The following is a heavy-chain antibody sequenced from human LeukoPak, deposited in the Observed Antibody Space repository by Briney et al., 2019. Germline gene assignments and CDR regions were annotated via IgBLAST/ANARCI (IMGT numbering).Heavy chain of an antibody. CDR1: GFPFSGSW. V-gene: IGHV3-7*01. Sequence: GGSLRLSCAASGFPFSGSWMDWVRQAPGKRMEWVANIKQDGSEKHYADSVKGRFTISRDSAKNSLFLQMSGLRAEDTAVYYCSRSLDYWGQGALVTVSS. J-gene: IGHJ4*02. CDR3: SRSLDY. CDR2: IKQDGSEK.